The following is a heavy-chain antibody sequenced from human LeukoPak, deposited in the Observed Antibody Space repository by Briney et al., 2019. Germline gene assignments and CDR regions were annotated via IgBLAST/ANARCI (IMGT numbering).Heavy chain of an antibody. D-gene: IGHD2-2*01. CDR1: GWSFNDYY. CDR3: ARGQVPAARGYNWFDP. J-gene: IGHJ5*02. V-gene: IGHV4-34*01. CDR2: INARGDT. Sequence: SETLPLTCAVSGWSFNDYYWNWIRQPPGKGLEWIGEINARGDTNYNPSLKSRVTISVDTSKKQFSLRLTSMIAADTALYYCARGQVPAARGYNWFDPWGQGTLVTVSS.